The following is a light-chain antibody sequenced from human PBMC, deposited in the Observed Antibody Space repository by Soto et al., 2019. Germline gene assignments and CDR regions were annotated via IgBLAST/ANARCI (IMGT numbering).Light chain of an antibody. Sequence: QSALTQPASVSGSPGQSITISCTGTSSDVGSYNLVSWYQQHPGKAPKLMIYEGSKRPSGVSNRFSGSKSGNTASLTISGLQAEDEADHYCYSYAGSRVFGGGTKLTVL. J-gene: IGLJ2*01. V-gene: IGLV2-23*01. CDR1: SSDVGSYNL. CDR2: EGS. CDR3: YSYAGSRV.